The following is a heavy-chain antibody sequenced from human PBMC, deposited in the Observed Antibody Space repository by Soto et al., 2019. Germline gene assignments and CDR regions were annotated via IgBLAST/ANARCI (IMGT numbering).Heavy chain of an antibody. J-gene: IGHJ5*02. CDR1: GFTFSSYG. Sequence: PGGSLRLSCAASGFTFSSYGMHWVRQAPGKGLEWVAVMWNDGSNKYYADSVKGRFTISRDNSKNTVYLQMNSLRAEDTAVYYCVIEDTAIGYNWFSPWGQGTLVPVSS. CDR2: MWNDGSNK. D-gene: IGHD5-18*01. CDR3: VIEDTAIGYNWFSP. V-gene: IGHV3-33*01.